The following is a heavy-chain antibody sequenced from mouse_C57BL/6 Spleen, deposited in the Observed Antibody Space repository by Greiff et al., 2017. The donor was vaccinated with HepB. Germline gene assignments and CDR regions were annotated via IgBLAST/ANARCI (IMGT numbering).Heavy chain of an antibody. CDR1: GYTFTSYW. CDR2: IDPSDSET. J-gene: IGHJ1*03. D-gene: IGHD1-1*01. V-gene: IGHV1-52*01. Sequence: QVQLKQPGAELVRPGSSVKLSCKASGYTFTSYWMHWVKQRPIQGLEWIGNIDPSDSETHYNQKFKDKATLTVDKSSSTAYMQLSSLTSEDSAVYYCARPYYYGSSPSWYFDVWGTGTTVTVSS. CDR3: ARPYYYGSSPSWYFDV.